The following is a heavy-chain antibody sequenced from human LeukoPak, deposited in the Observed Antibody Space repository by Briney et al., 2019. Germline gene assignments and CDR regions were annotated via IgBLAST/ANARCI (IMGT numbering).Heavy chain of an antibody. CDR2: IYYSGST. Sequence: SETLSLTCTVSGASISSYYWSWIRQPPGKGLEWIGYIYYSGSTNYNPSLKSRVTISVDTAKNQFSLKLSSVTAADTAVYYCARGAPYLGYYYYGMDVWGQGTTVTVSS. V-gene: IGHV4-59*01. J-gene: IGHJ6*02. CDR1: GASISSYY. CDR3: ARGAPYLGYYYYGMDV.